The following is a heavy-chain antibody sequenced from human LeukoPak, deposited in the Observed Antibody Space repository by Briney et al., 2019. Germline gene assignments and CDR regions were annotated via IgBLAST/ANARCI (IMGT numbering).Heavy chain of an antibody. J-gene: IGHJ4*02. D-gene: IGHD6-13*01. V-gene: IGHV3-7*01. Sequence: PGGSLRLSCAASGFTFSSYSMNWVRQAPGKGLEWVANIKQDGTEKYYVDSVKGRFTISRDNAKNSLYLQMNSLRAEDTAVYYCARDNWSGIGFYFDYWGQGTLVTVSS. CDR2: IKQDGTEK. CDR3: ARDNWSGIGFYFDY. CDR1: GFTFSSYS.